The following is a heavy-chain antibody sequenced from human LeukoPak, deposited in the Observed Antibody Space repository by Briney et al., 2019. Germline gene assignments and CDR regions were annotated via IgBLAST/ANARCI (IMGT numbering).Heavy chain of an antibody. CDR3: ARGRISNWGFEGTLFDA. J-gene: IGHJ4*02. Sequence: SETLSLTCTVSGGSLNSYYWSWIRQPPGKGLEWIGFITHSGGTDFDSSLGGRVTISVDTSKNQFSLRLTSMTAADTAVYCCARGRISNWGFEGTLFDAWGQGVLVTVSS. V-gene: IGHV4-59*01. CDR1: GGSLNSYY. D-gene: IGHD7-27*01. CDR2: ITHSGGT.